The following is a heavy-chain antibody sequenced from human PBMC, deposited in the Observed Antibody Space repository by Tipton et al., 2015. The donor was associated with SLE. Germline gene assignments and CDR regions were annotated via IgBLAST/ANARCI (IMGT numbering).Heavy chain of an antibody. CDR1: GGFISTDY. D-gene: IGHD3-22*01. CDR3: ARVDSSNWYVDY. V-gene: IGHV4-59*01. J-gene: IGHJ4*02. Sequence: TLSLTCSLSGGFISTDYWSWIRQPPGKELEWFGYVYYSGTTNYNPSLKSRVTISVDTSKNHFSLNLTSVAAADTAVYYCARVDSSNWYVDYWGQGTPVTVSS. CDR2: VYYSGTT.